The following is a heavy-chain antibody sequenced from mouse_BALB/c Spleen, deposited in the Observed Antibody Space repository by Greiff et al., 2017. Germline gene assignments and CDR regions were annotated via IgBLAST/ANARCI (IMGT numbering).Heavy chain of an antibody. CDR2: IHPANGNT. CDR3: ARQLGRAWFAY. J-gene: IGHJ3*01. V-gene: IGHV14-3*02. Sequence: VQLQQSGAELVKPGASVKLSCTASGFNIKDTYMHWVKQRPEQGLEWIGRIHPANGNTKYDPKFQGKATITADTSSNTAYLQLSSLTSEDTAVYYCARQLGRAWFAYWGQGTLVTVSA. CDR1: GFNIKDTY. D-gene: IGHD4-1*02.